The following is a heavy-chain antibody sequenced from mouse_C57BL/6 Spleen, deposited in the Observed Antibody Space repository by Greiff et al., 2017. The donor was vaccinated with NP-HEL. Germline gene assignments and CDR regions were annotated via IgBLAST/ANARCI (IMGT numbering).Heavy chain of an antibody. J-gene: IGHJ1*03. CDR1: GFTFSDYY. CDR2: ISNGGGST. V-gene: IGHV5-12*01. Sequence: EVKVVESGGGLVQPGGSLKLSCAASGFTFSDYYMYWVRQTPEKRLEWVAYISNGGGSTYYPDTVKGRFTISRDNAKNTLYLQMSRLKSEDTAMYYCARTNDYYWYFDVGGTGTTVTVSS. CDR3: ARTNDYYWYFDV. D-gene: IGHD1-1*02.